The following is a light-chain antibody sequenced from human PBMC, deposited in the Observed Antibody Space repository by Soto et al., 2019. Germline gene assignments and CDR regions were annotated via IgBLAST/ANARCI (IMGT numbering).Light chain of an antibody. CDR1: QSVSSY. CDR3: QQRSNWPIFT. Sequence: EIVLTQSPATLSLSPGERATLSCRASQSVSSYLAWYQQKPGQAPRHLIYDASNRATGIPARFSGSGSGTDFTLTISSLAPEDFAVYYCQQRSNWPIFTFGPGTKVDIK. CDR2: DAS. J-gene: IGKJ3*01. V-gene: IGKV3-11*01.